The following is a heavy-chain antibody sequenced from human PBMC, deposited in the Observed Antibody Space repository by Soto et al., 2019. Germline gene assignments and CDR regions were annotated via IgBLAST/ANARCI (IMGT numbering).Heavy chain of an antibody. CDR1: GFSLSNAGLG. CDR3: ASTYSTSWYWFDP. D-gene: IGHD6-13*01. V-gene: IGHV2-26*04. CDR2: IFSNDEK. J-gene: IGHJ5*02. Sequence: QVTVKESGPVLVKPTETLTLTCTVSGFSLSNAGLGVSWIRQPPGKALEWLAHIFSNDEKSYSTTLKRRLTIPQDSSKSQVVLIMTNLDPVDTATYYCASTYSTSWYWFDPWGQGTPVTLSS.